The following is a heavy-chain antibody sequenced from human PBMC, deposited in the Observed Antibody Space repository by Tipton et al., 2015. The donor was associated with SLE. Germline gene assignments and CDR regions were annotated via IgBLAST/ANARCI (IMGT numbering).Heavy chain of an antibody. J-gene: IGHJ1*01. Sequence: LRLSCTVSGASIRSDGYYWSWIRQHPGKGLEWIGYIYYSGSTNYNPSLKSRVTMSVDRSKNQFSLKLSSVTAADTAVYYCARETLTGTITFWGQGTLVTVSS. V-gene: IGHV4-31*02. CDR3: ARETLTGTITF. D-gene: IGHD1-7*01. CDR2: IYYSGST. CDR1: GASIRSDGYY.